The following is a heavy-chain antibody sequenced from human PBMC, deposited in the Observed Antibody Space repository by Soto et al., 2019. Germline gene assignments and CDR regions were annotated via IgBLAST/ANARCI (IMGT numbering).Heavy chain of an antibody. CDR1: GGSISSGDYY. D-gene: IGHD5-12*01. Sequence: QVQLQESGPGLVKPSQTLSLTCTVSGGSISSGDYYWSWIRQPPGKGLEWIGYIYYSGSTYCNPSLKSRVTISVDTSKNQFSLKLSSVTAADTAVYYCARVSGYDSDYYYGMDVWGQGTTVTVSS. CDR2: IYYSGST. V-gene: IGHV4-30-4*01. J-gene: IGHJ6*02. CDR3: ARVSGYDSDYYYGMDV.